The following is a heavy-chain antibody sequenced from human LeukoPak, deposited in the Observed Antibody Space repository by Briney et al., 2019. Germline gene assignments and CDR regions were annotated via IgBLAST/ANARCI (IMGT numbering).Heavy chain of an antibody. CDR3: AKEGQVAAAGYYYYGMDV. CDR1: GFTFDDYA. J-gene: IGHJ6*02. CDR2: ISWNSGSI. D-gene: IGHD6-13*01. V-gene: IGHV3-9*01. Sequence: QPGRSLRLSCAVSGFTFDDYAMHWVRQAPGKGLEWVSGISWNSGSIGYADSVKGRFTISRDNAKNSLYLQMNSLRAEDTALYYCAKEGQVAAAGYYYYGMDVWGQGTTVTVSS.